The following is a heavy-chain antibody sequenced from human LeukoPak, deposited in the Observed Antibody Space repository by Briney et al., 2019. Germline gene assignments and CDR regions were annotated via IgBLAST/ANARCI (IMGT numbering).Heavy chain of an antibody. CDR2: ISGSGGST. Sequence: GGSLRLSCAASGFTFSSYAMSWVRQAPGKGLEWVSAISGSGGSTYYADSVKGRFTISRDNSKNTLYLQMNSLRAEDTAVYYCARMGDSSGYYEAHDAFDIWGQGTMVTVSS. CDR3: ARMGDSSGYYEAHDAFDI. D-gene: IGHD3-22*01. J-gene: IGHJ3*02. V-gene: IGHV3-23*01. CDR1: GFTFSSYA.